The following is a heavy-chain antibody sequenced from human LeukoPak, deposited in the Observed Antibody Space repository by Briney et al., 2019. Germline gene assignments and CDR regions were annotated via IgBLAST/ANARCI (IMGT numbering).Heavy chain of an antibody. V-gene: IGHV4-30-2*01. J-gene: IGHJ6*02. Sequence: SETLSLTCAVSGGSISSGGYSWSWIRWPPGKGLEWIGYIYHSGSTYYNPSLKSRVTISVDRSKNQFSLKLSSVTAADTAVYYCARSIFYYYYGMDVWGQGTTVTVSS. D-gene: IGHD6-6*01. CDR1: GGSISSGGYS. CDR3: ARSIFYYYYGMDV. CDR2: IYHSGST.